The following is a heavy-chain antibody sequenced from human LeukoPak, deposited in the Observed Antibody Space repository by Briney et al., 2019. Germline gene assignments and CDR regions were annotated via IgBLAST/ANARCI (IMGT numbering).Heavy chain of an antibody. CDR3: ARAGYGDYDYYGMDV. J-gene: IGHJ6*02. Sequence: SETLSLTCTVSGGSISSGDYYWSWIRQPPGKGLEWIGYIYYSGSTHYNPSLKSRVTISVDTSKNQFSLKLSSVTAADTAVYYCARAGYGDYDYYGMDVWGQGTTVTVSS. CDR1: GGSISSGDYY. CDR2: IYYSGST. V-gene: IGHV4-30-4*01. D-gene: IGHD4-17*01.